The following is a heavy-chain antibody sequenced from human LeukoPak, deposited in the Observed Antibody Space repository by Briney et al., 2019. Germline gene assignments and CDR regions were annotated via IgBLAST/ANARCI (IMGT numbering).Heavy chain of an antibody. J-gene: IGHJ5*02. CDR2: IYTSGNT. CDR3: TGGDYT. CDR1: GGSISSGSSY. Sequence: PSQTLSLTCTVSGGSISSGSSYWSWIRQPAGKGLEWIGRIYTSGNTNYKPSLQSRVTISVDTAKNQFSLKLSSVTAADTAVYYCTGGDYTWGQGTVVTVSS. V-gene: IGHV4-61*02. D-gene: IGHD3-10*01.